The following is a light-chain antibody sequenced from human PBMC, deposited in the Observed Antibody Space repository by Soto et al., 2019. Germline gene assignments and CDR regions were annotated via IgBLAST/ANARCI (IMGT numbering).Light chain of an antibody. CDR3: MQSRQTPIT. CDR1: HSLQHSNGRHY. V-gene: IGKV2-28*01. J-gene: IGKJ5*01. Sequence: DIVMTQSPLSLPVTPGAPASISCRSSHSLQHSNGRHYLDWYLHKPGQSQQLLIYLGSNRASRVTDRLSGSGSGTDFTLKIRRVEAAAVEVYYYMQSRQTPITFGQGTRLEI. CDR2: LGS.